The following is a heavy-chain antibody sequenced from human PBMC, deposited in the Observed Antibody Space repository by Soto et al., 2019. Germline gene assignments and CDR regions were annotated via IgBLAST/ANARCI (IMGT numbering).Heavy chain of an antibody. D-gene: IGHD6-19*01. CDR3: ARRTVNIRTFYSGLKTHCFDY. V-gene: IGHV4-39*01. J-gene: IGHJ4*02. CDR1: GDSMSSSDYY. Sequence: PSETLSLTCAVSGDSMSSSDYYWGWIRQPPGKGLEWIGSIYYSGSTYYNPSLQSRVVISVDTSKNQFSLKLKSVTAADTAIYYCARRTVNIRTFYSGLKTHCFDYWGQGAPVTVSS. CDR2: IYYSGST.